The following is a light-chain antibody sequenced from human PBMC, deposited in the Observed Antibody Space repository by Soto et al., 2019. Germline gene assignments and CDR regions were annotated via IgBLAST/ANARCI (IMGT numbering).Light chain of an antibody. CDR1: SSDVGGYNF. CDR2: EVS. V-gene: IGLV2-8*01. CDR3: SSFGGGNKVL. Sequence: QSALTQPPSASGSPGQSVTISCTGTSSDVGGYNFVSWYQQHPGKVPKPVIFEVSKRPSGVPDRFSGSKSGNTASLTVSGLQAEDEAEYYCSSFGGGNKVLFGGGTKLTVL. J-gene: IGLJ3*02.